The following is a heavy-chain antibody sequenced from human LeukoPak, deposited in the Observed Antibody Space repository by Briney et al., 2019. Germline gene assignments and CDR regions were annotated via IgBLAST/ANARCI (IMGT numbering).Heavy chain of an antibody. Sequence: SETLSLTCAVYGGSFSGYYWSWIRQPPGKGLEWIGEINHSGSTNYNPSLKSRVTISVDTSKNQFSLKLSSVTAADTAVYYCERSEWGVWGQGTLVTVSS. V-gene: IGHV4-34*01. CDR1: GGSFSGYY. CDR3: ERSEWGV. J-gene: IGHJ4*02. D-gene: IGHD1-26*01. CDR2: INHSGST.